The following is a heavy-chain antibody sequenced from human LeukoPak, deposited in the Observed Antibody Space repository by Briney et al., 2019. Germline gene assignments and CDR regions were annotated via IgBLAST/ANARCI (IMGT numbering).Heavy chain of an antibody. Sequence: GGSLRLSCAASGFTFSSYGMHWVRQAPGKGLEWVAVISYDGSNKYYADSVKGRFTISRDNSKNTLYLQMNSLRAEDTAVYYCAKANGYFDYWGQGTLVTVSS. D-gene: IGHD1-1*01. CDR1: GFTFSSYG. CDR2: ISYDGSNK. CDR3: AKANGYFDY. V-gene: IGHV3-30*18. J-gene: IGHJ4*02.